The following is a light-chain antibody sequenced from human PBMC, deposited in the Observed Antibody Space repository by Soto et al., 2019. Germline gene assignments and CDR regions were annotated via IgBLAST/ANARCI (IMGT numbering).Light chain of an antibody. CDR3: QQFSSYPFT. J-gene: IGKJ4*01. V-gene: IGKV3-20*01. CDR1: QTVRNNY. CDR2: DAS. Sequence: EFVLTQSPGTLSLSPGERATLSCRASQTVRNNYLAWYQQKPGQAPRLLIYDASSRATGIPDRFSGGGSGADLTLTISRLEPEDFAVYYCQQFSSYPFTVGGGTKVDIK.